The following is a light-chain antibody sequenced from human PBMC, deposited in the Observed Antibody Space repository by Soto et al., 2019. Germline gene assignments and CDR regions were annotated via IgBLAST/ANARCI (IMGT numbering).Light chain of an antibody. CDR2: WAS. J-gene: IGKJ2*01. CDR1: LSVLYSANKKNY. CDR3: QQYYSTPHS. V-gene: IGKV4-1*01. Sequence: DIVMTQSPDSLAVSLGERATINCKSSLSVLYSANKKNYLAWYQQKPGQPPKLLIFWASSREPGVPDRFSGSGSGTDFTLTISSLQAEDVAVYYCQQYYSTPHSFGQGTKLEIK.